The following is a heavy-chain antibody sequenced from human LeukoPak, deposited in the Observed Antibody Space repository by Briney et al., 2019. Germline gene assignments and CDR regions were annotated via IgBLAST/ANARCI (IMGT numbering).Heavy chain of an antibody. CDR1: GGSFSGYY. J-gene: IGHJ4*02. CDR3: ARDCSSTSCYLDY. CDR2: INHSGST. Sequence: PSETLSLTCAVYGGSFSGYYWSWIRQPPGKGLEWIGEINHSGSTNYNPSLKSRVTISVGTSKNQFSLKVSSVTAADTAVYYCARDCSSTSCYLDYWSQGTLVTVSS. V-gene: IGHV4-34*01. D-gene: IGHD2-2*01.